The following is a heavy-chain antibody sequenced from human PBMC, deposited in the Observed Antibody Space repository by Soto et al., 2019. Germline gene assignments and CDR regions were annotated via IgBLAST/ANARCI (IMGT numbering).Heavy chain of an antibody. CDR3: AKVFSPEGGNDFEY. J-gene: IGHJ4*02. CDR1: GFTFRNYA. Sequence: EVLLLESGGGLVQPGESLRLSCAASGFTFRNYAMNWVRQAPGKGLEWVSAISNSFSEGNTHYADSVKGRFTISRDNEKNTVFLEMNSLRAEATAVYYCAKVFSPEGGNDFEYWGQGTLGTVSS. V-gene: IGHV3-23*01. CDR2: ISNSFSEGNT. D-gene: IGHD1-1*01.